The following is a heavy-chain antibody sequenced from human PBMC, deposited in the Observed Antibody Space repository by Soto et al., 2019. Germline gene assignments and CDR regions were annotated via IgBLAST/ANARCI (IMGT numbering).Heavy chain of an antibody. J-gene: IGHJ4*02. V-gene: IGHV1-8*01. CDR1: GYTFTSYD. CDR2: MNPNSGST. CDR3: ARAAQHSIDY. Sequence: QVQLVQSGAEVKKPGASVKVSCKASGYTFTSYDINWVRQATGQGLEWMGWMNPNSGSTASAQKFQGRVTMTRNTSITTAYMELSSRRSEDAAVYYCARAAQHSIDYWGQGTLVTVSS. D-gene: IGHD6-13*01.